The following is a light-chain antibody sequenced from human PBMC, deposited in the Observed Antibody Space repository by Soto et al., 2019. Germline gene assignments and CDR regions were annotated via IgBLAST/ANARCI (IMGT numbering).Light chain of an antibody. CDR1: GSDIGAYNY. Sequence: QSALTQPASVSGSPGQSITISCTGTGSDIGAYNYVYWYQHHPGKAPKVVIYEVTKRPSGVPDRFSGSQSGNTASLTVSGLQAEDEADYYCSSYGGTNNVVFGGGTQLTVL. CDR2: EVT. CDR3: SSYGGTNNVV. J-gene: IGLJ2*01. V-gene: IGLV2-8*01.